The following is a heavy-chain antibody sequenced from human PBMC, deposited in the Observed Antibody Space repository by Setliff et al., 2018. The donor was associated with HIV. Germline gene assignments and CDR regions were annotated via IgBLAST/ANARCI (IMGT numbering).Heavy chain of an antibody. CDR2: ISFRGST. CDR1: GDSVSGPNYN. V-gene: IGHV4-39*01. J-gene: IGHJ4*02. D-gene: IGHD3-22*01. Sequence: SETLSLTCAVSGDSVSGPNYNWGWIRQPPGKGLEWIGTISFRGSTSYNPSLKSRVTISVDTSKNQFSLKLSSVTAADTAVYYCARRVFNYYDTLYYFDYWGQGTLVTVSS. CDR3: ARRVFNYYDTLYYFDY.